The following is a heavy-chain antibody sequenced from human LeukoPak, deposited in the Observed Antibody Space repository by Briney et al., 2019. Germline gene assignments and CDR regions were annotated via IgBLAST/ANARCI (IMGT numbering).Heavy chain of an antibody. CDR3: ARVEGAVTYFDY. CDR1: GFTFSSYA. Sequence: GGSLRLSCAASGFTFSSYAMHWVRQAPGKGLEYVSAISSNGGSTYYANSVKGRFTISRDNSKNSLYLQMNSLRAEDTAVYYCARVEGAVTYFDYWGQGTLVTVSS. D-gene: IGHD4-17*01. J-gene: IGHJ4*02. V-gene: IGHV3-64*01. CDR2: ISSNGGST.